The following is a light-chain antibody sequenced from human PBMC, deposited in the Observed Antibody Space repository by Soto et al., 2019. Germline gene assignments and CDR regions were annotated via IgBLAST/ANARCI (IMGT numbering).Light chain of an antibody. Sequence: QSALTQPASVSGSPGQSITISCTGTSSDVGAFNYVSWYQQYPGNVPKLIIFEVTNRPSGVSPRFSGSKSGNMASLTISGLQAEDEADYYCNSKTTDITYVFGTGTKLTVL. CDR1: SSDVGAFNY. CDR2: EVT. V-gene: IGLV2-14*01. J-gene: IGLJ1*01. CDR3: NSKTTDITYV.